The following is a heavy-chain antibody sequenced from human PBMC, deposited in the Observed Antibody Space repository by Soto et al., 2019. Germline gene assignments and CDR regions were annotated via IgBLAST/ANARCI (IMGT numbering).Heavy chain of an antibody. J-gene: IGHJ6*02. CDR1: GGTFSSYT. V-gene: IGHV1-69*02. CDR2: IIPILGIA. Sequence: QVQLVHSGAEVNKPGSSVNVSCKACGGTFSSYTISWVRQAPGEGLEWMGRIIPILGIANYPQKFQGRVTITADKSTTPAYMQLSTLRSEDTAVYYCARCRGSYGMDVWGQGTTVTVSS. D-gene: IGHD3-10*01. CDR3: ARCRGSYGMDV.